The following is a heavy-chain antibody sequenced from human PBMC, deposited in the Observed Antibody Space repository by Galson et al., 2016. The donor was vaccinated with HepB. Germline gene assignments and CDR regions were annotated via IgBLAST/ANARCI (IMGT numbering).Heavy chain of an antibody. CDR3: ARGRGGIAARRFGWFDP. V-gene: IGHV4-34*01. CDR2: TNYSGNT. CDR1: GGPFSDYY. Sequence: ETLSLTCAVYGGPFSDYYWSWIRQPPGKGLEWIGETNYSGNTYYNPPLKSRVTISVDTSKNQLSLKLSSVTAADTAVYYCARGRGGIAARRFGWFDPWGQGTLVTVSS. J-gene: IGHJ5*02. D-gene: IGHD6-6*01.